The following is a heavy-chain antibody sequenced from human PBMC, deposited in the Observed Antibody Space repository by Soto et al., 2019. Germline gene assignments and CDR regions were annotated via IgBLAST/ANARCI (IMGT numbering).Heavy chain of an antibody. D-gene: IGHD4-17*01. CDR3: ASPPTNLDYGDDNWFDP. J-gene: IGHJ5*02. CDR2: IKQDGSEK. CDR1: GFTFSRYW. Sequence: GGSLRLSCAASGFTFSRYWMSWVRQAPGKGLEWVANIKQDGSEKYYVDSVKGRFTISRDNAKNSLYLQMNSLRAEDTAVYYCASPPTNLDYGDDNWFDPWDQGTLITVSS. V-gene: IGHV3-7*01.